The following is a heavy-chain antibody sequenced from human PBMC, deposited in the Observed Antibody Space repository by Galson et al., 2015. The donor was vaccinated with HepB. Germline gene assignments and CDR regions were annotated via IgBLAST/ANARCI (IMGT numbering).Heavy chain of an antibody. CDR2: ISGYDGST. CDR3: ARDSRLELRLNNYYYYGMDV. D-gene: IGHD1-7*01. V-gene: IGHV1-18*01. CDR1: DYSFTSYG. Sequence: SVKVSCKASDYSFTSYGISWLRQAPGQGLEWMGWISGYDGSTNYPQTLQGRVIMTTDRSTNTGYMEVRSLRSDDTAIYYCARDSRLELRLNNYYYYGMDVWGQGTTVTVSS. J-gene: IGHJ6*02.